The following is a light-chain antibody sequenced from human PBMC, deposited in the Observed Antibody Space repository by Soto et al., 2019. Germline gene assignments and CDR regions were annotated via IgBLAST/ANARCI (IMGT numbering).Light chain of an antibody. CDR3: AARDDGLNGFWV. Sequence: QSVLTQPPSASGTPGQRVAISCSGSSSNIGSNTVNWYQQLPGTAPKVLIYSNNQRPSGVPDRFSGSKSGTSASLAISGLQSEDEADYYCAARDDGLNGFWVFGTGTKVTVL. J-gene: IGLJ1*01. V-gene: IGLV1-44*01. CDR1: SSNIGSNT. CDR2: SNN.